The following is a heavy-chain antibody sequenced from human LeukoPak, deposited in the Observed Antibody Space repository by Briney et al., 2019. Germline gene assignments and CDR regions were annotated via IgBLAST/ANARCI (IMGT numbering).Heavy chain of an antibody. V-gene: IGHV3-48*03. Sequence: SGGSLRLSCAASGFTFSNYEIDWLRQAPGKGLEWVSYINDDGSTIYYADSVKGRFTISRDNAKNSLYLQMNSLRAEDTAVYYCASLWGTTPFGYWDQGTLVTVSS. CDR1: GFTFSNYE. D-gene: IGHD2-15*01. J-gene: IGHJ4*02. CDR3: ASLWGTTPFGY. CDR2: INDDGSTI.